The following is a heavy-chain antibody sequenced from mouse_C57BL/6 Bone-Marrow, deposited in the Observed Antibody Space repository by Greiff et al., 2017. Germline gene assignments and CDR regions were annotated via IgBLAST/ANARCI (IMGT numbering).Heavy chain of an antibody. CDR2: IYPGSGST. CDR1: GYTFTSYW. J-gene: IGHJ2*01. D-gene: IGHD1-1*01. Sequence: QVQLQQPGAELVKPGASVKMSCKASGYTFTSYWITWVKQRPGQGLEWIGDIYPGSGSTNYNEKFKSKATLTVDTSSSTAYMQLSILTSEDSAVXYCARRYYYGSPPYFDYWGQGTTLTVSS. V-gene: IGHV1-55*01. CDR3: ARRYYYGSPPYFDY.